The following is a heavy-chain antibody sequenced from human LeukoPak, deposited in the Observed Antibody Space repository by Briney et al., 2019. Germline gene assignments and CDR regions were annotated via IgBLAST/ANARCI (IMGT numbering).Heavy chain of an antibody. CDR1: GFTFTTAW. CDR3: AKVGATKGFDY. V-gene: IGHV3-7*01. J-gene: IGHJ4*02. D-gene: IGHD1-26*01. Sequence: PGGSLRLSCAASGFTFTTAWMSWVRQAPGKGLEWVANIKQDGSEKYYVDSVRGRFTISRDNAKNTLYLQMNSLRAEDTAVYYCAKVGATKGFDYWGQGTLVTVSS. CDR2: IKQDGSEK.